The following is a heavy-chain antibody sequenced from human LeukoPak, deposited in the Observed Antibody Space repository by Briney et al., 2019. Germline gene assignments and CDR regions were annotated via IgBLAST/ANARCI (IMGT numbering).Heavy chain of an antibody. CDR2: IIPILGTA. CDR1: GGTFSSYA. D-gene: IGHD4-17*01. V-gene: IGHV1-69*13. CDR3: ARGGPYGDYLDAFDI. Sequence: SVKVSCKASGGTFSSYAISWVRQAPGQGLEWMGGIIPILGTANYAQKFQGRVTITADESTSTAYMGLSSLRSEDTAVYYCARGGPYGDYLDAFDIWGQGTMVTVSS. J-gene: IGHJ3*02.